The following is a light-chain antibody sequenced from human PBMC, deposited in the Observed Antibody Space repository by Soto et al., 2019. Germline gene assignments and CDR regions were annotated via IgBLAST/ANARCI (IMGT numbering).Light chain of an antibody. Sequence: VVTQNPISLPVPPGEPASISCRSSQSVSRYLAWYQQKPGQAPRLLIYDASNRATGIPARFSGSGSGTDFTLTISSLEPEDFAIYYCQQRRNWPPTFGQGSKVDI. J-gene: IGKJ1*01. V-gene: IGKV3-11*01. CDR1: QSVSRY. CDR3: QQRRNWPPT. CDR2: DAS.